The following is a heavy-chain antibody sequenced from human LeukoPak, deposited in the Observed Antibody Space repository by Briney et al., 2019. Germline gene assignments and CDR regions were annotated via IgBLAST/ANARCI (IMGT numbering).Heavy chain of an antibody. J-gene: IGHJ6*02. V-gene: IGHV3-64D*09. CDR3: VRGYSFGPYGMDV. D-gene: IGHD2-15*01. CDR2: ISDSGGST. Sequence: GGSLRLSCSASGFPFSSYAMHWVRQAPGKGLEYVSAISDSGGSTYYADSVKGRFTISRDNSKNTLYLQMSSLRAEDTAVYFCVRGYSFGPYGMDVWSQGTTVTVSS. CDR1: GFPFSSYA.